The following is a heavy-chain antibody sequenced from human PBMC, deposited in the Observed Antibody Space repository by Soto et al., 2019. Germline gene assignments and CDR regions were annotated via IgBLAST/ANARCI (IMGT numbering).Heavy chain of an antibody. D-gene: IGHD6-19*01. CDR2: ISYMEAIK. CDR3: ARESGAVAGTFDY. V-gene: IGHV3-30-3*01. CDR1: GFTFSSYA. Sequence: QVQLVESGGGVVQPGRSLRLSCAASGFTFSSYAMHWVRQAPGKGLEWVAVISYMEAIKYYADSVKGRFTISRDNSKNTLYLQMNSLRAEDTAVHYCARESGAVAGTFDYWGQGTLVTVSS. J-gene: IGHJ4*02.